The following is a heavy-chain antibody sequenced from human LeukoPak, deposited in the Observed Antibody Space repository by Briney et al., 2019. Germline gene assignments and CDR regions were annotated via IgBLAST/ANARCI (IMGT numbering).Heavy chain of an antibody. D-gene: IGHD2-15*01. CDR3: ARDRGSNDPIDY. Sequence: GRSLRLSCAATGLTFRSYGMHWICQAPGKVLERVAVIWHDGKNKYYADSVKGRFTISRDNSKNTLYLQMDSLRAEDTAVYYCARDRGSNDPIDYWGQGTLVTVSS. CDR1: GLTFRSYG. J-gene: IGHJ4*02. CDR2: IWHDGKNK. V-gene: IGHV3-33*01.